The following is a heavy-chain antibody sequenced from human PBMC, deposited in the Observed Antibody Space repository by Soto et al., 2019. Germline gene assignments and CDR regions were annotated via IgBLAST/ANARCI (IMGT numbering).Heavy chain of an antibody. CDR2: MNPNSGNT. Sequence: ASVKVSCKASGYTFTSYDINWVRHATGQGLEWMGWMNPNSGNTGYAQKFQGRVTMTRNTSISTAYMELSSLRSEDTAVYYCARQAATVIYYYYYYMDVWGKGTTVTVSS. D-gene: IGHD2-15*01. CDR1: GYTFTSYD. J-gene: IGHJ6*03. CDR3: ARQAATVIYYYYYYMDV. V-gene: IGHV1-8*01.